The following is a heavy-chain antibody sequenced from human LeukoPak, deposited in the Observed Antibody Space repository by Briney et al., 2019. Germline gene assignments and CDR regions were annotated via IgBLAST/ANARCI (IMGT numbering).Heavy chain of an antibody. J-gene: IGHJ6*03. CDR2: ISGSGGST. D-gene: IGHD3-3*01. V-gene: IGHV3-23*01. CDR3: AKAQASYYDFWSGFWDYYYMDV. CDR1: GFTFSSYA. Sequence: GGSLRLSCAASGFTFSSYAMSSVRQAPGKGLEWVSAISGSGGSTYYADSVKGRFTISRDNSRNTLYLQMNRLRAEDTAVYYCAKAQASYYDFWSGFWDYYYMDVWGKGTTVTVSS.